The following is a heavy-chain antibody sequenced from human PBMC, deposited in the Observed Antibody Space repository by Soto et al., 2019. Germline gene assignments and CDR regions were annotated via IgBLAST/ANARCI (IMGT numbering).Heavy chain of an antibody. CDR3: AKLTAA. J-gene: IGHJ4*02. V-gene: IGHV3-23*01. CDR2: ITRSGGGT. D-gene: IGHD6-13*01. Sequence: EVEVLESGGGLVQPGGSLRLSCAASGFTFSAYVMSWVRQAPGKGLEWVSSITRSGGGTYYADYVKGRFTVSRDNSKNTVYLQMNSLRDEDTAVYYCAKLTAAWGQGTLVTVSS. CDR1: GFTFSAYV.